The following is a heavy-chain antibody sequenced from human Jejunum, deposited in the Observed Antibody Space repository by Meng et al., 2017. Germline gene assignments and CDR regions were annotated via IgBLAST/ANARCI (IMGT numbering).Heavy chain of an antibody. CDR3: ARSTAFDVYQI. V-gene: IGHV4-59*13. Sequence: SETLSLTCTVSGDSISTYYWSWLRQPPGKGLEWIGYIYHSGTTNYNPSLKSRVTISLDSSQNQLSLDLSSVLAADTAVYYCARSTAFDVYQIWARGKMVT. D-gene: IGHD2-8*01. CDR1: GDSISTYY. J-gene: IGHJ3*02. CDR2: IYHSGTT.